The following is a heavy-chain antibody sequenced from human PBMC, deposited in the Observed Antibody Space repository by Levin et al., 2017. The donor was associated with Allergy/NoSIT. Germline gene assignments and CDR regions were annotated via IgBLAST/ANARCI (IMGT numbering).Heavy chain of an antibody. D-gene: IGHD4-17*01. CDR1: GFTFSNAW. Sequence: GESLKISCAASGFTFSNAWMSWVRQAPGKGLEWVGRIKSKTDGGTTDYAAPVKGRFTISRDDSKNTLYLQMNSLKTEDTAVYYCTTAMTTVTNAGYWGQGTLVTVSS. V-gene: IGHV3-15*01. CDR3: TTAMTTVTNAGY. CDR2: IKSKTDGGTT. J-gene: IGHJ4*02.